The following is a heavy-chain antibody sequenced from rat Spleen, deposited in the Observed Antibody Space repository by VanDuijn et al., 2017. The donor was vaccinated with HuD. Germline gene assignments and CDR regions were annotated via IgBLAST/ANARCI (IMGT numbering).Heavy chain of an antibody. J-gene: IGHJ1*01. V-gene: IGHV5-7*01. Sequence: EVQLVESGGGLVQPGRSLKLSCAASGFTVSDYYMAWVRQAPTKGLEWVASISYDGSATYYRDSVKGRFTLSRDHAKSTLFLQMGSLRSEDTATFYCARHPGSYDWYFDFWGPGTMVTVSS. CDR1: GFTVSDYY. CDR2: ISYDGSAT. D-gene: IGHD1-12*02. CDR3: ARHPGSYDWYFDF.